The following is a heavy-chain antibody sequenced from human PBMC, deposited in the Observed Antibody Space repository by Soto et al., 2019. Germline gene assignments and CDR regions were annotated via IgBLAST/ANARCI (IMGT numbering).Heavy chain of an antibody. CDR3: ARRYGGAFDI. D-gene: IGHD3-10*01. Sequence: SETLSLTCAVSGDSISSGGYSWSWIRQPPGKGLEWIGYIYHSGSTYYNPSLKSRVTISVDRSKNQFSLKLSSVTAADTAVYYCARRYGGAFDIWGQGTMVTVSS. CDR1: GDSISSGGYS. CDR2: IYHSGST. J-gene: IGHJ3*02. V-gene: IGHV4-30-2*01.